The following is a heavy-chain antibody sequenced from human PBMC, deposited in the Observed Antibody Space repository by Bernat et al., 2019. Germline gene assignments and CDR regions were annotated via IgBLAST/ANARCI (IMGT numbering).Heavy chain of an antibody. V-gene: IGHV3-33*01. CDR3: ARLGSSWSIDY. D-gene: IGHD6-13*01. Sequence: QVQLVESGGGVVQPGRSLRLSCAASGFTFSNYGMHWVRQAPGKGLEGVAVIWYDGSNKYYADSVKGRFTISRDNSKNTLYLQMNSLGDEDTAVYYCARLGSSWSIDYWGQGTVVTVSS. CDR1: GFTFSNYG. J-gene: IGHJ4*02. CDR2: IWYDGSNK.